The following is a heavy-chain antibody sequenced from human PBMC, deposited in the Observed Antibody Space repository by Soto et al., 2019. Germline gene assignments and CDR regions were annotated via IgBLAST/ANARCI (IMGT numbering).Heavy chain of an antibody. Sequence: GESLKISCKGSGYSFISYWIGWVRQMPGKGLEWMGIIYPGDSDTRYSPSFQGQVTISADKSISTAYLQWSSLKASDTAMYYCARSGIAVAGTGWFDPWGQGTLVTVSS. CDR2: IYPGDSDT. J-gene: IGHJ5*02. V-gene: IGHV5-51*01. CDR1: GYSFISYW. D-gene: IGHD6-19*01. CDR3: ARSGIAVAGTGWFDP.